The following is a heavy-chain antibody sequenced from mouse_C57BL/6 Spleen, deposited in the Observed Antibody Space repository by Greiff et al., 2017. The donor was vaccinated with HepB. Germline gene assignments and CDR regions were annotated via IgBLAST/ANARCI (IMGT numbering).Heavy chain of an antibody. CDR2: ISSGGDYI. J-gene: IGHJ4*01. V-gene: IGHV5-9-1*02. Sequence: EVQGVESGEGLVKPGGSLKLSCAASGFTFSSYAMSWVRQTPEKRLEWVAYISSGGDYIYYADTVKGRFTISRDNARNTLYLQMSSLKSEDTAMYYCTRAPYYYGSSYNYAMDYWGQGTSVTVSS. CDR3: TRAPYYYGSSYNYAMDY. CDR1: GFTFSSYA. D-gene: IGHD1-1*01.